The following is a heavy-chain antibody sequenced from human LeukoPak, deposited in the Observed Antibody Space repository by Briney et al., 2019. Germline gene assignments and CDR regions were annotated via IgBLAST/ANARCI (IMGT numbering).Heavy chain of an antibody. J-gene: IGHJ4*02. Sequence: ASVKVSCKASGFILRNFGISWLRQAPGQGLEWMAWISIADGRTDYAQNFQGRVTLTTDTSTNTAYMELRSLRSDDTAVYYCARVPDTEYKYWGQGTLVTVSS. V-gene: IGHV1-18*01. CDR2: ISIADGRT. D-gene: IGHD2/OR15-2a*01. CDR1: GFILRNFG. CDR3: ARVPDTEYKY.